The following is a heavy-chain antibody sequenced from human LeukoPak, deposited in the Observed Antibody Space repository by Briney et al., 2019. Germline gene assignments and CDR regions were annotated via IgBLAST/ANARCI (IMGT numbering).Heavy chain of an antibody. J-gene: IGHJ5*02. V-gene: IGHV5-51*01. CDR1: GYSFTSYW. Sequence: GESLKISCKGSGYSFTSYWIAWVRQMPGKGLEWMGIIYPGDSDTRYSPSFQGQVTISADKSISTAYLQWSSLKASDTAMYYCARRNYGSGSYYNWFDPWGQGTLVTVSS. CDR3: ARRNYGSGSYYNWFDP. CDR2: IYPGDSDT. D-gene: IGHD3-10*01.